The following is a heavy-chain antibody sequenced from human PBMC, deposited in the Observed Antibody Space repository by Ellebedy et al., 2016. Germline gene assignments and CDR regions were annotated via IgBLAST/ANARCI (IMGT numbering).Heavy chain of an antibody. CDR1: GGTFSSYA. J-gene: IGHJ3*02. D-gene: IGHD4-17*01. V-gene: IGHV1-69*06. CDR3: ARDGPTVTTRPNDAFDI. Sequence: SVKVSCXASGGTFSSYAISWVRQAPGQGLEWMGGIIPIFGTANYAQKFQGRVTITADKSTSTAYMELSSLRSEDTAVYYCARDGPTVTTRPNDAFDIWGQGTMVTVSS. CDR2: IIPIFGTA.